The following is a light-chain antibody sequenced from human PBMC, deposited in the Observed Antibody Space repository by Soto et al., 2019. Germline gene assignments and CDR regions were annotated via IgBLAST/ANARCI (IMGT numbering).Light chain of an antibody. J-gene: IGKJ1*01. CDR1: QSVSSY. Sequence: EIVLTQSPATLSLSPGESATISCRASQSVSSYLAWYQQKPGQVPRLVIYDASNRATGIPGRFSGSGSGTDFTLTISSLEPEDFGVYYCQQRSSWPRTFGQGTKVEIK. V-gene: IGKV3-11*01. CDR2: DAS. CDR3: QQRSSWPRT.